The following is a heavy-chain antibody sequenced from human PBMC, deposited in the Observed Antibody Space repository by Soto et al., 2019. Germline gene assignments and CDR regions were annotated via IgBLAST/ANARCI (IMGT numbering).Heavy chain of an antibody. CDR3: STRAYDTNGYYRFDP. D-gene: IGHD3-22*01. V-gene: IGHV4-34*01. CDR1: GGSFSGHS. CDR2: INHSGRV. J-gene: IGHJ5*01. Sequence: SETLSLTCAVYGGSFSGHSWTWIRQSPGKGLEWIGDINHSGRVNYSPSLKSRVTISLDTSKNQFSLTLSAVTAADTAMYYCSTRAYDTNGYYRFDPWGQGTLVTVS.